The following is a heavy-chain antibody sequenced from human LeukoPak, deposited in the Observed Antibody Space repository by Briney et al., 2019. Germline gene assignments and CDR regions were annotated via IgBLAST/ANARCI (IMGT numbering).Heavy chain of an antibody. CDR1: GFTFSSYS. CDR3: ARDLDLVGTRDWFDP. Sequence: GGSLRLSCAASGFTFSSYSMNWVRQAPGKGLEWVSYISSRSNMIYYADSVKGRFTISRDNVKNSLYLQMNSLRAEDTAVYYCARDLDLVGTRDWFDPWGQGTLVTVSS. J-gene: IGHJ5*02. V-gene: IGHV3-48*04. D-gene: IGHD1-26*01. CDR2: ISSRSNMI.